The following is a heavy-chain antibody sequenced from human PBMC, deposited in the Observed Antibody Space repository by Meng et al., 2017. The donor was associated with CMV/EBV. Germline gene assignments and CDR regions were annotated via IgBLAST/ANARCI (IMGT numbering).Heavy chain of an antibody. D-gene: IGHD1-1*01. Sequence: GESLKISCATSGFKFSSYRMNWVRQAPGKGLEWVSHIGTDSFDIFYADSVKGRFTISRDDAKNSLYLQMTTLRPDDTAVYYCGRMTTGGFDYWGQGAPVTVSS. CDR3: GRMTTGGFDY. CDR1: GFKFSSYR. J-gene: IGHJ4*02. CDR2: IGTDSFDI. V-gene: IGHV3-21*01.